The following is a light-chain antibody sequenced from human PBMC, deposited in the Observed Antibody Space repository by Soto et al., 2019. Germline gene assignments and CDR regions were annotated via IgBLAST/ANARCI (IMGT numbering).Light chain of an antibody. CDR3: QSYDSNTVV. Sequence: NFMLTQPHSVSESPGKTVIISCTRSGGAIASNSVQWYQQRPGSAPSTVIYEDNQRPSGVPDRFSGSTDGSSNSASLTISGLQTEDEADYYCQSYDSNTVVFGGGTKLTVL. J-gene: IGLJ2*01. CDR2: EDN. V-gene: IGLV6-57*04. CDR1: GGAIASNS.